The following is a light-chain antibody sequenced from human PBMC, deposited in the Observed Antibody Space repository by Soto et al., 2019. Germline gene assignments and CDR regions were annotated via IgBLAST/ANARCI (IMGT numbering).Light chain of an antibody. CDR2: DVS. J-gene: IGLJ3*02. Sequence: QSALTQPASVSGSPGQSITISCTGTSSDVGGYNYVSWYQQHPGKAPKLMIYDVSNRPSGVSNRFSGSKSGNTASLTISGLQAEDEADYYCSSYTSSSTPRVFGGGTKVPS. CDR3: SSYTSSSTPRV. CDR1: SSDVGGYNY. V-gene: IGLV2-14*01.